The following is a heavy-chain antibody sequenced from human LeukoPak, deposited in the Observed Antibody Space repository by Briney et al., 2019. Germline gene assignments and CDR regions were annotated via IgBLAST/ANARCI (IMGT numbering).Heavy chain of an antibody. CDR3: ARSARLMKGVVEVTALDD. CDR1: GFTFSSYA. Sequence: AGGSLRLSCAASGFTFSSYAMHWVRQAPGKGLEWVAVISYDGSNKYYADSVKGRFTIARDNAKNSVYLEMNSLRADDTAVYYCARSARLMKGVVEVTALDDWGQGTLVTVSS. CDR2: ISYDGSNK. D-gene: IGHD3-3*01. V-gene: IGHV3-30*04. J-gene: IGHJ4*02.